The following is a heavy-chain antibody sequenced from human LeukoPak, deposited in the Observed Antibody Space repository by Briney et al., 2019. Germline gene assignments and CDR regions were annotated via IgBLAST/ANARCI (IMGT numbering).Heavy chain of an antibody. CDR1: GYTFTSYG. CDR3: ARNRAYSGSYFDAFDI. D-gene: IGHD1-26*01. Sequence: ASVKVSCKASGYTFTSYGISWVRQATGQGLEWMGWISAHNGNTNYARKFQGRLTMTTDTATTTAYMELGSLGSDDTAIYFCARNRAYSGSYFDAFDIWGQGTVVTVSS. V-gene: IGHV1-18*01. J-gene: IGHJ3*02. CDR2: ISAHNGNT.